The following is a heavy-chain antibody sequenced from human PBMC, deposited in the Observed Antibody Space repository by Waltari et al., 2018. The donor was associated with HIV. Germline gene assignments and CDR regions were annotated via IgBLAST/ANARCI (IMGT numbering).Heavy chain of an antibody. CDR1: GFTFSSYW. V-gene: IGHV3-7*04. CDR3: ARGGFYGSGSKVN. CDR2: IKQDGSEK. J-gene: IGHJ4*02. Sequence: EVQLVESGGGLVQPGGSLRLSCAASGFTFSSYWMRWVRQDPGKGLEWVANIKQDGSEKYYVDSVNGRFTISRDNAENSLYLQMNSLRAEDTAVYYCARGGFYGSGSKVNWGQGTLVTVSS. D-gene: IGHD3-10*01.